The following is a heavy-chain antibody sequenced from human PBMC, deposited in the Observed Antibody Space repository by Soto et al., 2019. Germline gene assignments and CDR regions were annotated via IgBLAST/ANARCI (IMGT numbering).Heavy chain of an antibody. CDR2: IYYSGTT. D-gene: IGHD3-16*01. V-gene: IGHV4-30-4*01. Sequence: QVQLKESGPGLVKPSHNLSLTCNVTEGYIGSGNYFWRWISQPPGKCMEWIGNIYYSGTTCYNPSLKSRVTISVGAAKDQFSLKLTCVTAADTAISYCDSRQQQVALGESWGQGTMVTFPS. J-gene: IGHJ1*01. CDR3: DSRQQQVALGES. CDR1: EGYIGSGNYF.